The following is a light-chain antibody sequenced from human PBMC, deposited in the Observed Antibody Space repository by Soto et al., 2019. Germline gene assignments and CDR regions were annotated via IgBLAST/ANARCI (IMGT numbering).Light chain of an antibody. V-gene: IGKV3-15*01. Sequence: EIVMTQSPATLSVSPGERATLSCRASQIVSSNLAWYQQKPGQAPRLLIYGASTRATGIPARFSGSGSGTEFTLNISSLQSEDFAVYYCQQYNNWPPYTFGQGTKLEI. CDR3: QQYNNWPPYT. CDR2: GAS. J-gene: IGKJ2*01. CDR1: QIVSSN.